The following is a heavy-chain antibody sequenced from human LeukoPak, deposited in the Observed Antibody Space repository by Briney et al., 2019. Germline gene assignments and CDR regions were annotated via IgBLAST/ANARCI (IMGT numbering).Heavy chain of an antibody. Sequence: PSETLSLTCAVYGGSFSGYYWSWIRQPPGKGLEWIGEINHSGSTNYNPSLKSRVTISVDTSKNQFSLKLSSVTAADTAVYYCATPIFFPPGGYYYGMDVWGQGTTVTVSS. J-gene: IGHJ6*02. CDR3: ATPIFFPPGGYYYGMDV. CDR2: INHSGST. D-gene: IGHD3-3*01. V-gene: IGHV4-34*01. CDR1: GGSFSGYY.